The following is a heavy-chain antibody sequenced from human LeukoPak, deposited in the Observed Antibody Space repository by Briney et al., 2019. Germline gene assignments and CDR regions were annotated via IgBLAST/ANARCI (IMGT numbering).Heavy chain of an antibody. CDR3: AKDSGNSFFDC. V-gene: IGHV3-23*01. CDR1: GFTFVTYA. CDR2: IRGSSS. Sequence: GGSLRLSCEVSGFTFVTYAMSWVRQAPGKGLEWVSIIRGSSSDYADSVRGRFSISRDISKNTLYLQMNSLRAEDTALYYCAKDSGNSFFDCWGQGTLVTVSS. J-gene: IGHJ4*02. D-gene: IGHD2-15*01.